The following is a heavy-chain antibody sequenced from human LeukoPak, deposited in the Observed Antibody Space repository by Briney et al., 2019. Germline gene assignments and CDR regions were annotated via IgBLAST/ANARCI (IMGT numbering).Heavy chain of an antibody. CDR1: GGSISSYY. Sequence: SETLSLTCTVPGGSISSYYWSWIRQPPGKELEWVGYIYYSGSTNYNPSLKSRVTISVDTSKNPFSLKLSSLTAADTAVYYCARELHDSSGYYYAWYCQLWARGTLVSVSS. CDR3: ARELHDSSGYYYAWYCQL. D-gene: IGHD3-22*01. J-gene: IGHJ2*01. V-gene: IGHV4-59*01. CDR2: IYYSGST.